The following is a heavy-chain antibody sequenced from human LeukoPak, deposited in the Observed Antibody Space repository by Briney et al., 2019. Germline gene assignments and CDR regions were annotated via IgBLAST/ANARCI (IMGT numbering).Heavy chain of an antibody. J-gene: IGHJ4*02. CDR2: ISPYNGNA. V-gene: IGHV1-18*01. CDR3: AGEADAVLIRAFYY. CDR1: GYSFSTHT. Sequence: ASVKVSCKASGYSFSTHTISWVRQAPGQGLEWMGRISPYNGNAEYEQKFQGRVSMATETSTNTAYLELRTLRSDDPAVYYCAGEADAVLIRAFYYWGQGTPVTVSS. D-gene: IGHD3-3*02.